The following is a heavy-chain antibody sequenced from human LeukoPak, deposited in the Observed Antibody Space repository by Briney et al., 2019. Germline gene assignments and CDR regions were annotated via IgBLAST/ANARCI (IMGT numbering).Heavy chain of an antibody. CDR1: GFTFSSYS. Sequence: GGSLRLSCAASGFTFSSYSMNWVRQAPGKGLEWVSYISSSSSTIYYADSVKGRFTISRDNAKNSLYLQMNSLRAEDTAVYYCARTRYVHYFDYWGQGTLVTVSS. J-gene: IGHJ4*02. CDR2: ISSSSSTI. CDR3: ARTRYVHYFDY. D-gene: IGHD3-16*01. V-gene: IGHV3-48*04.